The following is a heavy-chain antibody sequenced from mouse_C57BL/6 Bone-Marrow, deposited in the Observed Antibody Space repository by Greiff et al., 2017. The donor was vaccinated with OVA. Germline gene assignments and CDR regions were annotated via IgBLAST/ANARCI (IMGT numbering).Heavy chain of an antibody. J-gene: IGHJ1*03. V-gene: IGHV3-8*01. D-gene: IGHD1-1*01. CDR3: ARAYGSSYWYFDV. CDR2: ISYSGST. Sequence: VQLKQSGPGLAKPSQTLSLTCSVTGYSITSDYWNWIRKFPGNKLEYMGYISYSGSTYYNPSLKSRISITRDTSKNQYYLQLNSVTTEDTATYYCARAYGSSYWYFDVWGTGTTVTVSS. CDR1: GYSITSDY.